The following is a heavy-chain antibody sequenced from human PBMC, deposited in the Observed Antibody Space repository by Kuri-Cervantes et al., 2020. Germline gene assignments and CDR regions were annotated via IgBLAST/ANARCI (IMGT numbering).Heavy chain of an antibody. J-gene: IGHJ4*02. Sequence: SETLSLTCAVYGGSFSGYYWSWIRQPPGKGLEWIGEINHSGSTNYNPSLKSRVTISVDTSKNQVSLNLRSVTAADTAVYYCAREGVVGTSRNFFDSWGQGTLVTVSS. V-gene: IGHV4-34*01. CDR1: GGSFSGYY. CDR2: INHSGST. D-gene: IGHD1-26*01. CDR3: AREGVVGTSRNFFDS.